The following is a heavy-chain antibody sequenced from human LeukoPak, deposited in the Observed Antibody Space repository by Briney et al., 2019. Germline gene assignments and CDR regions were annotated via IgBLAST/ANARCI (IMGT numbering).Heavy chain of an antibody. CDR3: ARDLYSYGPEPFDAFDI. J-gene: IGHJ3*02. V-gene: IGHV4-34*01. D-gene: IGHD5-18*01. CDR2: INHSGST. CDR1: GFTFSSYA. Sequence: PGGSLRLSCTASGFTFSSYAMNWVRQPPGKGLEWIGEINHSGSTNYNPSLKSRVTMSVDTSKNQFSLKLSSVTAADTAVYYCARDLYSYGPEPFDAFDIWGQGTMVTVSS.